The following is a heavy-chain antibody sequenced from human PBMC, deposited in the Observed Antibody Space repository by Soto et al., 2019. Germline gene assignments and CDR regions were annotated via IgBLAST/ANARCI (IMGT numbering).Heavy chain of an antibody. V-gene: IGHV3-74*01. CDR3: ARDLIAAAGTTFDY. D-gene: IGHD6-13*01. J-gene: IGHJ4*02. CDR2: INSDGSST. CDR1: GFTFSSYW. Sequence: LRLSCASSGFTFSSYWMHWVRQAPGKGLVWVSRINSDGSSTSYADSVKGRFTISRDNAKNTVYLQMNSLRAEDTAAYYCARDLIAAAGTTFDYWGQGTQVTVSS.